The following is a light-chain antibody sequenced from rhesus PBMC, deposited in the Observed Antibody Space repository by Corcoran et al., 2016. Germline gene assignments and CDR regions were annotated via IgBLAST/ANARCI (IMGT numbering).Light chain of an antibody. CDR2: DAS. Sequence: DIQMTQSPSSPSASVGDKVTITCRASQEITSWFAWYQQKPGKAPKLLIYDASRLQSGVPSRFSGIGSGTDYTLPISSLQPEDFATYYGQQGYNIPFTFGPGTKLDIE. CDR1: QEITSW. CDR3: QQGYNIPFT. V-gene: IGKV1-18*01. J-gene: IGKJ3*01.